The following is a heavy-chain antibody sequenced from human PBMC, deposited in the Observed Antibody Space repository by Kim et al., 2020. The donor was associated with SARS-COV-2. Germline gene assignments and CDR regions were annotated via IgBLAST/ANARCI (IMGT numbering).Heavy chain of an antibody. CDR1: GGSISSGSYY. J-gene: IGHJ1*01. CDR2: IYTSGST. V-gene: IGHV4-61*02. Sequence: SETLSLTCTVSGGSISSGSYYWSWIRQPAGKGLEWIGRIYTSGSTNYNPSLKSRVTISVDTSKNQFSLKLSSVTAADTAVYYCATNPYCGGDCYSSAEYFQHWGQGTLVTVSS. CDR3: ATNPYCGGDCYSSAEYFQH. D-gene: IGHD2-21*02.